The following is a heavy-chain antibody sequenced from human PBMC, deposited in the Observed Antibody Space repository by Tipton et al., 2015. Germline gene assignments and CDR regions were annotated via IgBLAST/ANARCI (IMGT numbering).Heavy chain of an antibody. CDR2: INHSGTT. V-gene: IGHV4-4*02. CDR3: ARVRGMRLLHP. CDR1: GDSITNNKL. Sequence: TLSLTCEVSGDSITNNKLRTWVRLPPGKGPEWIGEINHSGTTNYSPSLKSRVTISVDESKNAFSLRLNSATVADTAVYYCARVRGMRLLHPWGQGCLV. J-gene: IGHJ5*02.